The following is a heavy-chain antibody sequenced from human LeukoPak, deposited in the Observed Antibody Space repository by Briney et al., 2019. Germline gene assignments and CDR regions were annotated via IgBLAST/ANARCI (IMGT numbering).Heavy chain of an antibody. CDR1: GFTFSSYA. D-gene: IGHD6-6*01. Sequence: GGSLRLSCAASGFTFSSYAMHWVRQALGKGLEWVAVISYDGSNKYYADSVKGRFTISRDNSKNTLYLQMNSLRAEDTAVYYCARTKYSSSYDYWGQGTLVTVSS. V-gene: IGHV3-30-3*01. CDR2: ISYDGSNK. J-gene: IGHJ4*02. CDR3: ARTKYSSSYDY.